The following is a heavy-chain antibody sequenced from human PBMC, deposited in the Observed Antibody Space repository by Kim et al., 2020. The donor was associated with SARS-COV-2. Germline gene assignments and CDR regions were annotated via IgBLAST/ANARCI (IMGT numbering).Heavy chain of an antibody. Sequence: GRYTISKDNSKNTLYPQMNSLRAEDTAVYYCAKVCGIWFGLYYYGMDVWGQGTTVTVSS. V-gene: IGHV3-23*01. CDR3: AKVCGIWFGLYYYGMDV. J-gene: IGHJ6*02. D-gene: IGHD3-10*01.